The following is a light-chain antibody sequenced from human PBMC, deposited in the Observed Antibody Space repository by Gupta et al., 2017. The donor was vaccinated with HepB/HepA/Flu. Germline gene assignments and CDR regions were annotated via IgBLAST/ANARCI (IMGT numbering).Light chain of an antibody. Sequence: QSVLTQPPSVSAAPGQKVTISCSGSSSNIGNNYVSWYQQLPGTAPKLLIYDNNKRPSGIPGRFSGSKSGTSATLGITGLQTGDEADYYCETWDSSLSVVLFGGGTKLTVL. J-gene: IGLJ2*01. CDR2: DNN. V-gene: IGLV1-51*01. CDR3: ETWDSSLSVVL. CDR1: SSNIGNNY.